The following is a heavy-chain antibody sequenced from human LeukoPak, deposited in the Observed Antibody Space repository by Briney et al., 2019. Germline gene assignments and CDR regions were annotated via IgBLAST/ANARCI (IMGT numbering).Heavy chain of an antibody. D-gene: IGHD1-26*01. V-gene: IGHV2-70*01. CDR2: IDWDDDK. Sequence: SGPALVKPTQTLTLTCTFSGFSLSTSGMCVNWIRQPPGKALEWLALIDWDDDKYYSTSLKTRLTISKDTSKNQVVLTMTNMDPVDTATYYCARGGSYYSYYYGMDVWGQGTTVTVSS. CDR1: GFSLSTSGMC. CDR3: ARGGSYYSYYYGMDV. J-gene: IGHJ6*02.